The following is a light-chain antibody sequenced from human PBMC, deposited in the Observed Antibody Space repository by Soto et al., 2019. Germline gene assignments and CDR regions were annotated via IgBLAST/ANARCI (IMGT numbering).Light chain of an antibody. CDR3: QQRSSWPLLT. J-gene: IGKJ4*01. V-gene: IGKV3-11*01. CDR1: QSVSNY. Sequence: EIVLTQSPATLALSPGERATLSCRASQSVSNYLAWFQQKPGQAPRLLIYDASNRATGIPARFSGSGSGTDFTLTISSLEPEDFAVYYCQQRSSWPLLTFGGGTKVEI. CDR2: DAS.